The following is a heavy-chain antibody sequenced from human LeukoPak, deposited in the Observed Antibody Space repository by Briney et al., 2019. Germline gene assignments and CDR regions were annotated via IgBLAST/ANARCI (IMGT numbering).Heavy chain of an antibody. J-gene: IGHJ4*02. V-gene: IGHV6-1*01. D-gene: IGHD6-13*01. CDR1: GDSVSSNSAA. Sequence: SQTLSLTCAISGDSVSSNSAAWNWIRQSPSRGLEWLGRTHYRSRWYIDYAVSVKSRITINPDTSKNQFSLQLNSVTPEDSAVYYCAREYSSSWHYFDYWGQGTLVTVSS. CDR3: AREYSSSWHYFDY. CDR2: THYRSRWYI.